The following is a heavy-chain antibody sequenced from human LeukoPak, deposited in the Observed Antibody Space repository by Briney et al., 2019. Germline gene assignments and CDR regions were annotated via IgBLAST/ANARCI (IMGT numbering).Heavy chain of an antibody. CDR1: GFTFSSYW. J-gene: IGHJ4*02. D-gene: IGHD6-13*01. Sequence: GGSLRLSCAASGFTFSSYWMSWVRQAPGKGLEWVANIKQDGSEKYYVDSVKGRFTISRDNAKNSLYLQMNSLRAEDTAVYYCARDRARSSSSWYVVVEGPQDFDCWGQGTLVTVSS. CDR3: ARDRARSSSSWYVVVEGPQDFDC. V-gene: IGHV3-7*01. CDR2: IKQDGSEK.